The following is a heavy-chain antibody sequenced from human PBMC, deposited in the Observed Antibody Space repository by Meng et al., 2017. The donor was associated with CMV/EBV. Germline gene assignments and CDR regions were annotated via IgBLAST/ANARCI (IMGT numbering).Heavy chain of an antibody. V-gene: IGHV3-21*01. CDR1: GFTFSSYS. D-gene: IGHD6-13*01. CDR3: ARVLAGYSSSWPNLLYYYYYGMDV. J-gene: IGHJ6*02. CDR2: ISSSSSYI. Sequence: LSLTCAASGFTFSSYSMNWVRQAPGKGLEWVSSISSSSSYIYYADSVKGRFTISRDNAKNSLYLQMNSLRAEDTAVYYCARVLAGYSSSWPNLLYYYYYGMDVWGQGTTVTVSS.